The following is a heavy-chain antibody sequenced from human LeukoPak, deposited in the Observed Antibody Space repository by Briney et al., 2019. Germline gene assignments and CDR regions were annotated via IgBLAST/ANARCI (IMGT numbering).Heavy chain of an antibody. CDR1: GVSISSGDYY. CDR3: ARQRETYGDYLN. Sequence: SQTLSLTCTVSGVSISSGDYYWSWIRQPPGKGLEWIGYIYYSGSTYYNPSLKSRVTISVDTSKNQFSLKLSSVTAADTAVYYCARQRETYGDYLNWGQGTLVTVSS. V-gene: IGHV4-30-4*01. J-gene: IGHJ4*02. D-gene: IGHD4-17*01. CDR2: IYYSGST.